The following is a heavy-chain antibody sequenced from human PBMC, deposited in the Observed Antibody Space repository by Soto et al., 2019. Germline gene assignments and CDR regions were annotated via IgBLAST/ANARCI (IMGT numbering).Heavy chain of an antibody. CDR1: GGTFSSYA. CDR2: IIPIFGTA. Sequence: QVQLVQSGAEVKKPGSSVKVSCKASGGTFSSYAISWVRQAPGQGLEWMGGIIPIFGTANYAQKFQGRVTITADESTSTDYMELSSLRSEDTAVYYCASCMGSSGCYRWMSGDYWGQGTLVTVSS. J-gene: IGHJ4*02. CDR3: ASCMGSSGCYRWMSGDY. D-gene: IGHD6-19*01. V-gene: IGHV1-69*01.